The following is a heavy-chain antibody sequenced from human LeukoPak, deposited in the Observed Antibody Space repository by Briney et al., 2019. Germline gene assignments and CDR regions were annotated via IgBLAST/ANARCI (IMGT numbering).Heavy chain of an antibody. Sequence: SETLSLTCTVSGDSISVSDYYWGWIRQPPGKGLEWIGSVYYNGDTYYNPSLRSRVTTSIDTSKNQFSLRLSSVTAADTAVYYCARDRAGANYDTSGYYYLPGDYWGQGTLVTVSS. D-gene: IGHD3-22*01. CDR1: GDSISVSDYY. J-gene: IGHJ4*02. CDR3: ARDRAGANYDTSGYYYLPGDY. V-gene: IGHV4-39*07. CDR2: VYYNGDT.